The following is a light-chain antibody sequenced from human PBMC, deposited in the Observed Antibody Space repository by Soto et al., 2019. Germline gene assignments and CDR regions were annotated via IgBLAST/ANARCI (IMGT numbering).Light chain of an antibody. CDR1: SSDVGGHNY. Sequence: VLAQPASVSGSPGQSITISCTGSSSDVGGHNYVSWYQQHPGKAPKLMIYEVTKRPSGVSNRFSGSKSGNTASLSISGLQAEDEADYYCSSYTFTSTLYVFGTGTKVTVL. CDR3: SSYTFTSTLYV. V-gene: IGLV2-14*01. CDR2: EVT. J-gene: IGLJ1*01.